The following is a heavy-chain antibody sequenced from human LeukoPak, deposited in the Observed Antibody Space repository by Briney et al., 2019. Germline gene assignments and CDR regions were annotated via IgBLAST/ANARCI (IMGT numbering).Heavy chain of an antibody. V-gene: IGHV1-18*01. CDR3: ARGLLTFGGVIGGPQALEYFQH. J-gene: IGHJ1*01. CDR2: SSPYNGKT. D-gene: IGHD3-16*02. CDR1: GYTFSNYG. Sequence: ASVKVSCKASGYTFSNYGISWVRQAPGQGLEWMGWSSPYNGKTNYAQKLQGRVTMTTDTSTSTAYMEMRSLRSDDTAMYYCARGLLTFGGVIGGPQALEYFQHWGQGTLVTVSS.